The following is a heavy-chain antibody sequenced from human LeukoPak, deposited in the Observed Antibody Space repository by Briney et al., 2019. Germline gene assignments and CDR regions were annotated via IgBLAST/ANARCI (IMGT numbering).Heavy chain of an antibody. D-gene: IGHD3-10*01. V-gene: IGHV4-59*01. CDR1: GGSIRSYY. CDR3: ALVKDYGLGTYLDY. J-gene: IGHJ4*02. Sequence: SETLSLTCTVSGGSIRSYYWSWIRQPPGKGLEWIGYIYYTGSTNYNPSLKSRVTLSVDTPKNQFSLKLSSVTAADTAVYYCALVKDYGLGTYLDYWGQGTLVTVSS. CDR2: IYYTGST.